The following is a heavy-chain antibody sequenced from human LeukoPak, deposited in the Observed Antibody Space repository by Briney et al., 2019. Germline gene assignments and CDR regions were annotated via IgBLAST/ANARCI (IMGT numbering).Heavy chain of an antibody. CDR3: ARGGYYGSGKVWFDP. CDR1: GGSISSYY. CDR2: IYYSGST. V-gene: IGHV4-59*01. Sequence: SETLSLTCTVSGGSISSYYWSWIRQPPGKGLEWIGYIYYSGSTNYNPPLKSRVTISVDTSKNQFSLKLSSVTAADTAVYYCARGGYYGSGKVWFDPWGQGTLVTVSS. J-gene: IGHJ5*02. D-gene: IGHD3-10*01.